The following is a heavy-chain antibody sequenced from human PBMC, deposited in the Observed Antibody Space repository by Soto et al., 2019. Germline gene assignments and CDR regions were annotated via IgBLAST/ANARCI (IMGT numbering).Heavy chain of an antibody. D-gene: IGHD1-1*01. CDR3: AIDKNWSVDY. CDR2: ITTTGSNT. V-gene: IGHV3-21*01. CDR1: GFPFSVYR. Sequence: EVQLVESGGGLVKPGGSLRLSCAASGFPFSVYRMNWVRQAPGKGLEWVSSITTTGSNTYYKDSVQGRFTISRDNAKNSLFLHMDSLRAEDTAIYYCAIDKNWSVDYWGQGTLVTVSS. J-gene: IGHJ4*02.